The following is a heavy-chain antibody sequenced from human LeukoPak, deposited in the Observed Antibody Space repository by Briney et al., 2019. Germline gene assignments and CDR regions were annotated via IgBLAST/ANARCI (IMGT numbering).Heavy chain of an antibody. D-gene: IGHD3-16*01. CDR3: GGGGGGKWGNRPFDY. V-gene: IGHV1-2*02. J-gene: IGHJ4*02. CDR2: INPNSGGT. Sequence: GASVKVSCKASGDTLTGYYMHWVRQAPGQGLEWMGWINPNSGGTNYAQKFQGRVTMTRDTSISTAYMDLTRLRSDDTAVYYCGGGGGGKWGNRPFDYWGQGTLVTVSS. CDR1: GDTLTGYY.